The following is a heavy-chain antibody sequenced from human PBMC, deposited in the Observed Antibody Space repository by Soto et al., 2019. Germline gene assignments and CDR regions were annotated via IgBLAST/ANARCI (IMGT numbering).Heavy chain of an antibody. CDR2: ISYYGSNK. J-gene: IGHJ4*02. Sequence: PVGSLRLSCSASGFTFSSYGMHWVRQAPGKWLEWVAVISYYGSNKYYADSVKGRFTISRYNSKNTLYLQMNSLRAEDTAVYYCAKDNQGKLRYFDWLLSYFDYWGQGTLVTVSS. CDR1: GFTFSSYG. D-gene: IGHD3-9*01. V-gene: IGHV3-30*18. CDR3: AKDNQGKLRYFDWLLSYFDY.